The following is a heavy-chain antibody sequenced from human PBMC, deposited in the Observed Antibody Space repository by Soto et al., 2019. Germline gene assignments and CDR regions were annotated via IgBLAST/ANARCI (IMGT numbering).Heavy chain of an antibody. V-gene: IGHV2-70*04. CDR3: ARSPGGFTVATYFFDY. CDR2: IDWDDDK. D-gene: IGHD3-16*01. Sequence: SGPTLVNPTQTLTLTCTFPGFSLSSKGMSVSWIRQPPGKALEWLARIDWDDDKLYSPSLRTRLAISKGTSKNQVVLTMTNVDPMDTATYYCARSPGGFTVATYFFDYWGQGTLVTVSS. J-gene: IGHJ4*02. CDR1: GFSLSSKGMS.